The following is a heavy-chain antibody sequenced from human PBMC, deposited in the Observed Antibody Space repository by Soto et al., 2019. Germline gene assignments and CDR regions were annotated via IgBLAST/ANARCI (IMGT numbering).Heavy chain of an antibody. CDR3: ARGKVATISFDL. V-gene: IGHV4-59*01. D-gene: IGHD5-12*01. J-gene: IGHJ2*01. CDR2: ISYSGTT. CDR1: GGSISSYY. Sequence: QVQLQESGPGLVKPSETLSLTCTVSGGSISSYYWSWIRQPPGKGLEWIGYISYSGTTKYNPSLKSRVTISLDTSKNQFSLKLGSMIAADTAVYYCARGKVATISFDLWGRGILVTVSS.